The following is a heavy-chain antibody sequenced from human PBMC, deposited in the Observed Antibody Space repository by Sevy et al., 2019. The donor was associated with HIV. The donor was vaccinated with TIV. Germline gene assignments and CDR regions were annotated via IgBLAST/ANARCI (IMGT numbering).Heavy chain of an antibody. J-gene: IGHJ3*02. CDR3: ARDVYCSGGSCYGAFDI. CDR1: GFTFSSYS. V-gene: IGHV3-21*01. CDR2: ISSSSSYI. Sequence: GGSLRLSCAASGFTFSSYSMNWVRQAPGKGLEWVSSISSSSSYIYYADSVKRRLTISRDNAKNSLYLQMPSLRAEDTAVYYCARDVYCSGGSCYGAFDIWGQGTMVTVSS. D-gene: IGHD2-15*01.